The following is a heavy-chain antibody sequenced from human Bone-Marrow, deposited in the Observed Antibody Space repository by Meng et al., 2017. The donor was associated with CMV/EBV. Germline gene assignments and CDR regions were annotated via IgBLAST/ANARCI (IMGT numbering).Heavy chain of an antibody. D-gene: IGHD5-24*01. Sequence: GKSLKISCVAPGFRFSDYWMSWVRQAPGKGMEWVASIKGDVSSIHYVDSVKGRFIISRDNAKNSLYLQMNSVKAEDTAVYLCARLQGGVTTYDYWGQGTLVTVSS. CDR3: ARLQGGVTTYDY. V-gene: IGHV3-7*01. CDR1: GFRFSDYW. J-gene: IGHJ4*02. CDR2: IKGDVSSI.